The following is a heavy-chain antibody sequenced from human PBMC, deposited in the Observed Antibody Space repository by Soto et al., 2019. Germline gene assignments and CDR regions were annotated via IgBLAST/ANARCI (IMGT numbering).Heavy chain of an antibody. CDR2: IYYSGST. D-gene: IGHD3-22*01. Sequence: QVQLQESGPGLVKPSQTLSLTCTVSGGSISSGDYYWSWIRQPPGKGREWIGYIYYSGSTYYNPSLKSRVTIXXDXSXXQFSLKLSSVTAADTAVYYCARDEVTTPSDWYFDLWGRGTLVTVSS. CDR1: GGSISSGDYY. J-gene: IGHJ2*01. V-gene: IGHV4-30-4*01. CDR3: ARDEVTTPSDWYFDL.